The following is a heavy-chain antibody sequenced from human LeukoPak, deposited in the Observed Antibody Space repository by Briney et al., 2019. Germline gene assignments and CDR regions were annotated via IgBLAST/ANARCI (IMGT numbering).Heavy chain of an antibody. CDR3: ARHSRGYSTSPAGGMDV. J-gene: IGHJ6*02. CDR1: GFTVSSNY. CDR2: ISSYSSHI. V-gene: IGHV3-21*01. D-gene: IGHD2-2*01. Sequence: GGSLRLSCAASGFTVSSNYMSWVRQAPGKGLEWVSSISSYSSHIYYGDSVKGRFTISRDNAKNSLFLQMNSLRADDTAVYYCARHSRGYSTSPAGGMDVWGQGTTVTVSS.